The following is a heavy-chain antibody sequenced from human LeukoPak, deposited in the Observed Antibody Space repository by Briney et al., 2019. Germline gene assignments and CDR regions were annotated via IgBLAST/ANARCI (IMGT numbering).Heavy chain of an antibody. CDR3: ARGPCSGYYPIAY. V-gene: IGHV3-21*01. D-gene: IGHD3-22*01. Sequence: GGSLRLSCAASGFTFSSYSMNWVRQAPGKGLEWVSFISSGNSYIYYADSVKGRFTISRDNAKNSLYLQMNSLRAEDTAVYYCARGPCSGYYPIAYWGQGTLVTVSS. CDR1: GFTFSSYS. J-gene: IGHJ4*02. CDR2: ISSGNSYI.